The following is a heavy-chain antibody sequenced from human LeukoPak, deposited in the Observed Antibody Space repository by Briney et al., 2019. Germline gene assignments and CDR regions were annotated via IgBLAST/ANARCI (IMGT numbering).Heavy chain of an antibody. D-gene: IGHD4-17*01. Sequence: SETLSLTYAVYGGSFSGYYWTWIRQPPGKGLEWIGEINHSGSTNYNPSLKSRVTISVDTSKNQFSLKLSSVTAADTAVYYCARWATVTASSGNWYFDLWGRGTLVTVSS. J-gene: IGHJ2*01. CDR1: GGSFSGYY. CDR3: ARWATVTASSGNWYFDL. CDR2: INHSGST. V-gene: IGHV4-34*01.